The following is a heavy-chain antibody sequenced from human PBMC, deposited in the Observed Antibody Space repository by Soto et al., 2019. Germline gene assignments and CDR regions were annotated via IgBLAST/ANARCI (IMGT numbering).Heavy chain of an antibody. CDR1: CYTFTSYG. D-gene: IGHD3-3*01. CDR3: ATRAPAYYDFWSGYYYFDY. CDR2: ISAYNGNT. V-gene: IGHV1-18*04. Sequence: ASVKVSCKASCYTFTSYGISWVRQAPGQGLEWMGWISAYNGNTNYAQKLQGRVTMNTDKSTSTAYMELRTLRSDDTAVYYCATRAPAYYDFWSGYYYFDYWGQGTLVTVSS. J-gene: IGHJ4*02.